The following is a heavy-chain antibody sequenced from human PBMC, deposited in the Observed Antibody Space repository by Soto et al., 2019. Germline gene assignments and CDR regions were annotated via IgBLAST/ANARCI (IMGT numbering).Heavy chain of an antibody. Sequence: SETLSLTCTVSGGSISSSSYYWGWIRQPPGKGLEWIGSIYHSGSTNYNPSLKSRVTISVDKSKNQFSLKLSSVTAADTAVYYCARVSGSYYYGMDVWGQGTTVTVSS. J-gene: IGHJ6*02. D-gene: IGHD1-26*01. CDR1: GGSISSSSYY. CDR3: ARVSGSYYYGMDV. CDR2: IYHSGST. V-gene: IGHV4-39*07.